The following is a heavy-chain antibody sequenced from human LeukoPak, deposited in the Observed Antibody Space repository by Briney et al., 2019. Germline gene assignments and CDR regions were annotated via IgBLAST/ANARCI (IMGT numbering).Heavy chain of an antibody. D-gene: IGHD1-26*01. CDR3: ARPWNSGSCDY. Sequence: SETLSLTCTVSGGSISSSSYYWGWIRQPPGKGLEWIGSIYYSGSTYYNPSLKSRVTISVDTSKNQFSLKLSSVTAADTAVYYCARPWNSGSCDYWGQGTLVTVSS. V-gene: IGHV4-39*01. CDR2: IYYSGST. CDR1: GGSISSSSYY. J-gene: IGHJ4*02.